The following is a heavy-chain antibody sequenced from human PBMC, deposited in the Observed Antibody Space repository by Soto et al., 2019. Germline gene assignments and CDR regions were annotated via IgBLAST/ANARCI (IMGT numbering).Heavy chain of an antibody. CDR3: ARDHNSSSRYYYGMDV. D-gene: IGHD6-6*01. Sequence: SVKVSCKASGGTFSIYAISWVRQAPGQGLEWMGGIIPIFGTANYAQKFQGRVTITADESTSTAYMELSSLRSEDTAVYYCARDHNSSSRYYYGMDVWGQGTTVTVSS. CDR2: IIPIFGTA. V-gene: IGHV1-69*13. CDR1: GGTFSIYA. J-gene: IGHJ6*02.